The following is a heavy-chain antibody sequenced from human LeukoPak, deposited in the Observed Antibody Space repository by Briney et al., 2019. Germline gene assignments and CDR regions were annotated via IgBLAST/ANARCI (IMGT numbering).Heavy chain of an antibody. D-gene: IGHD2-21*01. CDR3: ARDILVFDY. V-gene: IGHV3-21*01. Sequence: PGGSLRLSCAASGFTFSSYSMNWVRQAPGKGLEWVSSISSSSSHIYYADSVKGRFTISRDNAKNSLYLQMNSLRAEDTAVYYCARDILVFDYWGQGTLVTVSS. J-gene: IGHJ4*02. CDR1: GFTFSSYS. CDR2: ISSSSSHI.